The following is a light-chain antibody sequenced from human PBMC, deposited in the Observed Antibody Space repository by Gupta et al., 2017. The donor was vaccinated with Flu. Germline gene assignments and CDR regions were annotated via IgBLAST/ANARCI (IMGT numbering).Light chain of an antibody. V-gene: IGKV3-11*01. J-gene: IGKJ1*01. Sequence: EVVLTPSPATLSLTPGERATLSGRASQSISSNLVWYQQKPGQAPRLLIFVASNRATGVPDRFSGSGSGTDFTLTISSLEPEDFAFDYCQQRSTWPSPWTFGQGTRVEIK. CDR1: QSISSN. CDR3: QQRSTWPSPWT. CDR2: VAS.